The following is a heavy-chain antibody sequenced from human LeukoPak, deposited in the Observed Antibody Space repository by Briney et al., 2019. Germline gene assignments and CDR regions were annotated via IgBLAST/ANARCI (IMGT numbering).Heavy chain of an antibody. CDR1: GFSLSDYG. CDR2: VSYDGGHK. CDR3: ARDRINMMVMGHDSGLDC. J-gene: IGHJ4*02. D-gene: IGHD3-22*01. V-gene: IGHV3-30*09. Sequence: GGSLRLSCVGSGFSLSDYGIHWVRQAPGKGLEWVAVVSYDGGHKYYADSVKGRFAISRDTSSDTVSLQMNSLRVEDTALYYCARDRINMMVMGHDSGLDCWGQGTLVTVSS.